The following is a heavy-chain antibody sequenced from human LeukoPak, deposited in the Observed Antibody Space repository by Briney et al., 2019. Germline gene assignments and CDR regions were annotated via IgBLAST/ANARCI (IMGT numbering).Heavy chain of an antibody. D-gene: IGHD2-2*01. V-gene: IGHV4-34*01. CDR2: INHSGST. Sequence: SETLSLTCAVYGGSFSGYYWSWIRQAPGKGLEWIGEINHSGSTNYNPSLKSRVTISVDTSKNQFSLKLSSVTAADTAVCYCARPYIVVVPAAIGGDAFDIWGQGTMVTVSS. CDR3: ARPYIVVVPAAIGGDAFDI. CDR1: GGSFSGYY. J-gene: IGHJ3*02.